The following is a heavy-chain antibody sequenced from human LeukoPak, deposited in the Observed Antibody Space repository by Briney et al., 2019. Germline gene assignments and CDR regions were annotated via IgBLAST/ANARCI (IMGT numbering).Heavy chain of an antibody. CDR2: INHNGNVN. J-gene: IGHJ6*02. CDR1: GFTFNTYG. Sequence: GRSLRLSCAASGFTFNTYGMNWVRQAPGKGLEWVASINHNGNVNYYVDSVKGRFTISRDNAKNSLYLQMSNLRAEDTAVYFCAGGGGWAVWGQGATVTV. CDR3: AGGGGWAV. V-gene: IGHV3-7*03. D-gene: IGHD2-15*01.